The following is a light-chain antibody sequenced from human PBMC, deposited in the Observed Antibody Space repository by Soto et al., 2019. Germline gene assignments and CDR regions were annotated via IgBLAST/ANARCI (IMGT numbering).Light chain of an antibody. CDR1: SANLGAGYD. Sequence: QAVVTQPPSVSGAPGQRVTISCTGTSANLGAGYDVPWYQQLPGAAPKLVIFGNSNRPSGVPERFSGSKSGTSASLAITGLQAEDEADYYCQAYDYSLTAAVFGGGTQLTVL. CDR3: QAYDYSLTAAV. V-gene: IGLV1-40*01. CDR2: GNS. J-gene: IGLJ3*02.